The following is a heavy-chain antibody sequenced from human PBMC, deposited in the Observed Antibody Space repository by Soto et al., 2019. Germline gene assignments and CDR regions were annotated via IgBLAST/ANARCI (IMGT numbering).Heavy chain of an antibody. J-gene: IGHJ4*02. D-gene: IGHD5-18*01. CDR1: GYTFTSYG. Sequence: ASVKVSCKASGYTFTSYGISWVRQAPGQGLEWMGWISTFHGNTNYAQKFQGSVTMTTDTSTSTAYMELRSLTSDDTAIYYCAYVFGYSTGSYSSDFWGEGTPVTVSS. CDR3: AYVFGYSTGSYSSDF. V-gene: IGHV1-18*04. CDR2: ISTFHGNT.